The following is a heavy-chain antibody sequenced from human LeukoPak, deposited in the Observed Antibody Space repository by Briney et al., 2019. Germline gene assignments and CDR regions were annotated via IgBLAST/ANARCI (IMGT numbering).Heavy chain of an antibody. CDR3: ARPGGGSSWSPFDY. D-gene: IGHD6-6*01. J-gene: IGHJ4*02. CDR1: GFTFSSYA. V-gene: IGHV3-23*01. CDR2: ISGSGGST. Sequence: GGSLRLSCAASGFTFSSYAMSWVRQAPGKGLEWVSGISGSGGSTYYADSVKGRFTISRDNANKTLYLQMNNLRAEDTAVYYCARPGGGSSWSPFDYWGQGTLVTVSS.